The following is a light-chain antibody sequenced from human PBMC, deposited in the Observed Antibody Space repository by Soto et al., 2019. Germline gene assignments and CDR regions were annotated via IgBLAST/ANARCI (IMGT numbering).Light chain of an antibody. CDR3: QQYNNWPPWT. Sequence: EIVMTQSPATLSVSPGERATLSCRASQSVSINLSWYQQKPGQAPRLLIYVSSTMATVIPARFSCSWSCTEFNLTISSLQSEDFAVSYCQQYNNWPPWTFGQGTQVEIK. CDR1: QSVSIN. CDR2: VSS. V-gene: IGKV3-15*01. J-gene: IGKJ1*01.